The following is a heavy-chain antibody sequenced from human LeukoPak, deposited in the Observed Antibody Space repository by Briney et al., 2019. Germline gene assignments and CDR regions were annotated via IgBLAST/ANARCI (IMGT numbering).Heavy chain of an antibody. CDR2: INPSGGST. CDR1: GYTFTGYY. V-gene: IGHV1-46*01. CDR3: ARTARLYCSGGSCYSGGGMDV. D-gene: IGHD2-15*01. Sequence: ASVKVSCKASGYTFTGYYMHWVRQAPGQGLEWMGRINPSGGSTSYAQKFQGRVTMTRDTSTSTVYMELSSLRSEDTAVYYCARTARLYCSGGSCYSGGGMDVWGQGTTVTVSS. J-gene: IGHJ6*02.